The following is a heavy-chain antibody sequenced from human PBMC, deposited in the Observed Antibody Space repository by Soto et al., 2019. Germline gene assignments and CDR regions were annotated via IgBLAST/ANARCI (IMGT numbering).Heavy chain of an antibody. CDR1: GYTFTHYY. Sequence: QVHLVQSGAEVRKPGASVKLSCQASGYTFTHYYIHWVRQAPGQGLEWLGIINPDTGTTSYAQTFQGRVTLTTDTSASTVYLELSGMAAEDTAVYYCASCPIYGGDSYFAYWGQGTLVTVSS. J-gene: IGHJ4*02. CDR2: INPDTGTT. CDR3: ASCPIYGGDSYFAY. V-gene: IGHV1-46*01. D-gene: IGHD2-21*01.